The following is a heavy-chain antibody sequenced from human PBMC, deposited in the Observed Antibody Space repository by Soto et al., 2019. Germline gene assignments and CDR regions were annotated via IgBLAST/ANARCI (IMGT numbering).Heavy chain of an antibody. Sequence: GGSLRLSCAASGFTFSSYAMSWVRQAPGKGLEWVSAISGSGGSTYYADSVKGRFTISRDNSKNTLYLQMNSLRAEDTAVYYCAKGGLAIIMPFTTNWFDPWGQGTLVTVSS. V-gene: IGHV3-23*01. J-gene: IGHJ5*02. CDR2: ISGSGGST. CDR1: GFTFSSYA. D-gene: IGHD3-9*01. CDR3: AKGGLAIIMPFTTNWFDP.